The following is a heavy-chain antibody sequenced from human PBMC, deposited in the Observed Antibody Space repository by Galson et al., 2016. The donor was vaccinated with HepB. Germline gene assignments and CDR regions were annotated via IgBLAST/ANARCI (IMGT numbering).Heavy chain of an antibody. J-gene: IGHJ4*02. Sequence: SVKVSCKASGYTFSGYYMNWVRQAPGQGLEWMGWINPNSGGPSFAQKFQGRVTMTRDMSINTFYMELSSLRSDDTDVYYCARSGWNDHGGYYPDYWGQGTLVTVSS. CDR3: ARSGWNDHGGYYPDY. D-gene: IGHD3-22*01. CDR1: GYTFSGYY. V-gene: IGHV1-2*02. CDR2: INPNSGGP.